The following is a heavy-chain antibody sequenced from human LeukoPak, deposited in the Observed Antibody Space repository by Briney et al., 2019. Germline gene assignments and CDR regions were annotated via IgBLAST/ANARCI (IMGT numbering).Heavy chain of an antibody. Sequence: GGSLRLSCAASGFSFSTYGMHWVRQAPDTGLEWLALIWHDGSKEYYADSVKGRFTISRDNSKNTLYLETNSLRADDTAVYYCAGDTPHGGEYYFEYWGQGALVTVSS. J-gene: IGHJ4*02. V-gene: IGHV3-33*01. CDR2: IWHDGSKE. D-gene: IGHD3-16*01. CDR3: AGDTPHGGEYYFEY. CDR1: GFSFSTYG.